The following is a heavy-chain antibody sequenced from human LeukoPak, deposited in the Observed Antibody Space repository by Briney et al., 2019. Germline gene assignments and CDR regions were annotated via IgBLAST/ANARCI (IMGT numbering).Heavy chain of an antibody. D-gene: IGHD2-2*01. CDR3: ARDLPYCSSTSCHTGFDP. CDR1: GGSISSYY. V-gene: IGHV4-59*01. Sequence: SETLSLTCTVSGGSISSYYWSWIRQPPGKGLEWMGYIYYSGSTNYNPSLKSRVTISVDTSKNQFSLKLSSVTAADTAVYYCARDLPYCSSTSCHTGFDPWGQGTLVTVSS. J-gene: IGHJ5*02. CDR2: IYYSGST.